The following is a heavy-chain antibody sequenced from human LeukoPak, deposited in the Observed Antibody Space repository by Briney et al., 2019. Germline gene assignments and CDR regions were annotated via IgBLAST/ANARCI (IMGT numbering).Heavy chain of an antibody. V-gene: IGHV4-39*01. D-gene: IGHD5-12*01. CDR1: GGSISSSTYY. CDR3: ARQAISGYDPPPFDS. J-gene: IGHJ4*02. CDR2: LCYSGST. Sequence: PSETLSLTCTVSGGSISSSTYYWGWIRQPPGKGLEWIGNLCYSGSTYYNPSLKSRVTISVDTPKNQFSLKLSSVTAADTAVYYCARQAISGYDPPPFDSWGQGTLVTVSS.